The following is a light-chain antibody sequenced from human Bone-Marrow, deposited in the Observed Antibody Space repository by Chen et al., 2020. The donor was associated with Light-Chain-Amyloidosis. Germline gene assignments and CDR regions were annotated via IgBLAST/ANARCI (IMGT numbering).Light chain of an antibody. CDR3: QSADSSGTYEVI. Sequence: SYELTQPPSVSVSPGQTARITCSGDDLPTKYAYWYQQKPGQAPVLVIHRDTERPSGMSKRFSDSRSGTTATLTISGVQAEDDADYHCQSADSSGTYEVIFGGGTKLTVL. CDR1: DLPTKY. V-gene: IGLV3-25*03. J-gene: IGLJ2*01. CDR2: RDT.